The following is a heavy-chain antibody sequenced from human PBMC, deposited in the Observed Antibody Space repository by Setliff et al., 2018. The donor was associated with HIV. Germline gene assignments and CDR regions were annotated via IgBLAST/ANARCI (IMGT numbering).Heavy chain of an antibody. J-gene: IGHJ6*03. CDR1: GYTFSNYG. CDR3: ARDHDYGDLSRNWFYMDV. Sequence: VASVKVSCKASGYTFSNYGMNWVRQAPGQGLEWMGWINTNTGNPTYAQDFTGRFVFSLDTSVSTAYLQISSLKAEDTAVYYCARDHDYGDLSRNWFYMDVWGKGTTVTVSS. V-gene: IGHV7-4-1*02. D-gene: IGHD4-17*01. CDR2: INTNTGNP.